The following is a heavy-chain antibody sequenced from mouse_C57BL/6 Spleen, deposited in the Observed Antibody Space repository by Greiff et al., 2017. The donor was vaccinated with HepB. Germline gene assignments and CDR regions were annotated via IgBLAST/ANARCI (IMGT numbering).Heavy chain of an antibody. J-gene: IGHJ3*01. CDR3: LDCLETSWFAY. CDR1: GFNIKDYY. V-gene: IGHV14-1*01. Sequence: EVQLQQSGAELVRPGASVKLSCTASGFNIKDYYMHWVKQRPEQGLEWIGRIDPEDGDTEYDPKFQGKATMTADTSSNTAYLQISSLTSEDTAVYYCLDCLETSWFAYWGQGTLVTVSA. D-gene: IGHD2-4*01. CDR2: IDPEDGDT.